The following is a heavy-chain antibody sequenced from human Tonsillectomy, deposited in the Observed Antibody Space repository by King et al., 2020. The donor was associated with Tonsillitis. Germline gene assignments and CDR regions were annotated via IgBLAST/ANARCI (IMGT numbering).Heavy chain of an antibody. D-gene: IGHD3-22*01. V-gene: IGHV3-23*04. CDR2: ISGRGGSI. J-gene: IGHJ4*02. CDR3: AKRDSSGYSRFDY. Sequence: VQLVESGGGLVQPGGSLRLSCEASGFTFGSYAMSGFPQAPGKGLGWFQAISGRGGSIYYADSVKGRFTISRDNSKNTLYLQMNSLRAEDTAVYYCAKRDSSGYSRFDYWGQGTLVTVSS. CDR1: GFTFGSYA.